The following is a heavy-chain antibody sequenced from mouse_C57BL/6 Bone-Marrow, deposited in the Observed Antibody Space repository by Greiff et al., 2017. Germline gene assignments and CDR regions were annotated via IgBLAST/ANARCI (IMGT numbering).Heavy chain of an antibody. J-gene: IGHJ4*01. CDR3: ASHSYYYAMDY. Sequence: VQLQQPGAELVMPGASVKLSCKASGYTFPSYWMHWVKQRPGQGLEWIGEIDPSDSYTNYNQKFTGKSTLTVDNSSSTAYMQLSSLTSEDSAVYYCASHSYYYAMDYWGQGTSVTVSS. CDR2: IDPSDSYT. V-gene: IGHV1-69*01. CDR1: GYTFPSYW.